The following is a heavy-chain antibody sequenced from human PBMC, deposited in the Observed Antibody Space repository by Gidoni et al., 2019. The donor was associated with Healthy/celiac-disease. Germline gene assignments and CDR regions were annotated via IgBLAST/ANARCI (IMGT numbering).Heavy chain of an antibody. D-gene: IGHD6-19*01. CDR3: ATSSGWYLGFDY. CDR2: IIPILGIA. J-gene: IGHJ4*02. Sequence: QVQLVQSGAEVKKPGSSVKVSCKASGGPFSSSTISWVRQAPGQGLEWMGRIIPILGIANYAQKFQGRVTITADKSTSTAYMELSSLRSEDTAVYYCATSSGWYLGFDYWGQGTLVTVSS. CDR1: GGPFSSST. V-gene: IGHV1-69*02.